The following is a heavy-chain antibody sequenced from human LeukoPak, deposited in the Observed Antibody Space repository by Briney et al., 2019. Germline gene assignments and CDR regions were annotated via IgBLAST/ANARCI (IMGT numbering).Heavy chain of an antibody. V-gene: IGHV3-64D*06. CDR2: ISSNGDNT. CDR1: GFTFSTYV. J-gene: IGHJ4*02. Sequence: GSLLLSCSVSGFTFSTYVMHWGRQAPGKGLEYVSAISSNGDNTYYADSVKGRFTISRDNSKNTLYLQMSSLRADDTAVYYCVRGTGYWGQGTLVTVSS. CDR3: VRGTGY.